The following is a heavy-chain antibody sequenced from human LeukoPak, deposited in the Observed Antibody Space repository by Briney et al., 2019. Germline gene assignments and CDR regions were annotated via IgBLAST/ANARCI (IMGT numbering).Heavy chain of an antibody. CDR2: IYHSGST. CDR1: GGSISSSNW. D-gene: IGHD6-13*01. J-gene: IGHJ2*01. Sequence: SETLSLTCAVSGGSISSSNWWSWVRQPPGKGLEWIGEIYHSGSTNYNPSLKSRVTISVDKSKNQFSLKLSSVTVADTAVYYCARDSSSWYKNFDLWGRGTLVTVSS. V-gene: IGHV4-4*02. CDR3: ARDSSSWYKNFDL.